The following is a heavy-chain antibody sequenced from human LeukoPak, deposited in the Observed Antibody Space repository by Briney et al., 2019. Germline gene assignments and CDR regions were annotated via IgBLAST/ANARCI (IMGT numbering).Heavy chain of an antibody. J-gene: IGHJ6*02. CDR2: IYYSGST. Sequence: SETLSLTCTVSGGSVSSGSYYWSWIRQPPGKGLEWIGYIYYSGSTNYNPSLKSRVTISVDTSKNQFSLKLSSVTAADTAVYYCARARGGYDSFYYYYGMDVWGQGTTVTVSS. D-gene: IGHD5-12*01. V-gene: IGHV4-61*01. CDR3: ARARGGYDSFYYYYGMDV. CDR1: GGSVSSGSYY.